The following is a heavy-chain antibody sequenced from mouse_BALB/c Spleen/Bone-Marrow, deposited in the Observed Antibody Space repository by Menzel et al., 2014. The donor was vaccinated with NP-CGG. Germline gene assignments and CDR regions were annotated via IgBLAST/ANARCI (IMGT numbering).Heavy chain of an antibody. CDR3: AREANWNFDY. V-gene: IGHV1S56*01. Sequence: QVQLQQPGPELVKPGASVRISCKAAGYTFTSYYIHWVKQRPGQGLEWIGWIYPGNVNTKYNEKFKGKATLTADKSSSTAYLLLSSLTSEDSAVYFCAREANWNFDYWGQGTTLTVSS. D-gene: IGHD4-1*01. CDR2: IYPGNVNT. J-gene: IGHJ2*01. CDR1: GYTFTSYY.